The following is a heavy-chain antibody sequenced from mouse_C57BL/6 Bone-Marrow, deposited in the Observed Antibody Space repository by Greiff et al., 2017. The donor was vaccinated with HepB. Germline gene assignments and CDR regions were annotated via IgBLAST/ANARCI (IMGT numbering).Heavy chain of an antibody. CDR3: ARHRDDPAWFAY. CDR1: GFTFSSYG. Sequence: EVKLVESGGDLVKPGGSLKLSCAASGFTFSSYGMSWVRQTPDKRLEWVATISSGGSYTYYPDSVKGRFTISRDNAKNTLYLQMSSLKSEDTAMYYCARHRDDPAWFAYWGQGTLVTVSA. V-gene: IGHV5-6*01. D-gene: IGHD3-3*01. J-gene: IGHJ3*01. CDR2: ISSGGSYT.